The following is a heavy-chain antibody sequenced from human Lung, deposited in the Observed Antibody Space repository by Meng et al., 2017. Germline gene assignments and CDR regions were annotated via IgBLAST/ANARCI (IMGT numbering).Heavy chain of an antibody. CDR1: DYTFTGYG. CDR3: ARAWQMEGWFDP. V-gene: IGHV1-18*01. J-gene: IGHJ5*02. D-gene: IGHD5-24*01. Sequence: QVYLVQSGAEVKKPGASVQVSCKSSDYTFTGYGVSWVRQAPGQGLEWMGWISAYNGNTNYAQKLQGRVTMTTDTSTSTAYMELRSLRSDDTAVYYCARAWQMEGWFDPWGQGTLVTVSS. CDR2: ISAYNGNT.